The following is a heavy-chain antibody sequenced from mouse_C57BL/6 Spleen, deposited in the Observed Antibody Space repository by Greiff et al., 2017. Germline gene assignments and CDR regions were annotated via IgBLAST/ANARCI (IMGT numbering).Heavy chain of an antibody. Sequence: QVQLKESGAELVRPGTSVKVSCKASGYAFTNYLIEWVKQRPGQGLEWIGVINPGSGGTNYNEKFKGKATLTADKSSSTAYMQLSSLTSEDSAVYFCARENDDYAWFAYWGQGTLVTVSA. CDR3: ARENDDYAWFAY. D-gene: IGHD2-4*01. V-gene: IGHV1-54*01. CDR2: INPGSGGT. CDR1: GYAFTNYL. J-gene: IGHJ3*01.